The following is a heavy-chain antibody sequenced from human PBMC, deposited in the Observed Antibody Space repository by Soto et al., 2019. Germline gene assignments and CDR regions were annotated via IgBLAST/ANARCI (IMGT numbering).Heavy chain of an antibody. J-gene: IGHJ4*02. CDR3: AITSVADASFDY. D-gene: IGHD4-4*01. CDR2: ISYDGSET. CDR1: GFMFSNYG. Sequence: QVQLVESGGGVVHPGRSLSLSCAGSGFMFSNYGMHWVRRAPGKGLEWVAFISYDGSETFYADSVKGRFTISRDNSKSTLFLHMSSLTNEDTAVYYCAITSVADASFDYWGQGTLVTVSS. V-gene: IGHV3-30*03.